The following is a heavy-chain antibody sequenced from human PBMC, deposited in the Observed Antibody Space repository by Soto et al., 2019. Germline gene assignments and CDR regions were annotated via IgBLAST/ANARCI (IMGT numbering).Heavy chain of an antibody. V-gene: IGHV3-48*01. D-gene: IGHD6-13*01. CDR2: ISSSSSTI. J-gene: IGHJ5*02. CDR3: ARDIASINNWFDP. Sequence: GGSLRLSCAASGFTFSSYSMNWVRQAPGKGLEWVSYISSSSSTIYYADSVKGRFTISRDNAKNSLYLQMNSLRAEDTAVYYCARDIASINNWFDPWGQGTLVTVSS. CDR1: GFTFSSYS.